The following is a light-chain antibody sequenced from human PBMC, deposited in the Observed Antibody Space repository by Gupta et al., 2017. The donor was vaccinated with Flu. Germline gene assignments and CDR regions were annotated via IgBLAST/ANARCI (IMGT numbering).Light chain of an antibody. CDR1: QNVSSW. CDR2: GAS. J-gene: IGKJ2*01. Sequence: EIVMTQSPATLSVSLGERATISCRASQNVSSWLAWYQQKPGQAPKLLIYGASSMHTAIPSRFSGSGSGTEFTLTISSLQSEDFAVYYCQQYDNWPDTFGQGTKLEIK. CDR3: QQYDNWPDT. V-gene: IGKV3-15*01.